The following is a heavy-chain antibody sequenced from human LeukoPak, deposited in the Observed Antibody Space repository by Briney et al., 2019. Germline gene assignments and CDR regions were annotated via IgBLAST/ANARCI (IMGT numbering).Heavy chain of an antibody. V-gene: IGHV4-39*07. Sequence: SETLSLTCTVSGGSISSSSYYWGWIRQPPGKGLEWIGSIYYSGSTYYNPSLKSRVTISVDTSKNQFSLKLSSVTAADTAVYYCARETYYLGYFDYWGQGTLVTVSS. CDR1: GGSISSSSYY. CDR3: ARETYYLGYFDY. J-gene: IGHJ4*02. D-gene: IGHD3-10*01. CDR2: IYYSGST.